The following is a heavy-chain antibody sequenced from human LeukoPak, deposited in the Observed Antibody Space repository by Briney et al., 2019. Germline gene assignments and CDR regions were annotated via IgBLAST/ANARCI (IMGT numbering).Heavy chain of an antibody. J-gene: IGHJ4*02. D-gene: IGHD3-9*01. CDR1: GYTFTGYY. CDR3: ARDGYDILTGYYFDY. CDR2: INPNSGGT. V-gene: IGHV1-2*02. Sequence: ASVKISCKASGYTFTGYYMHWVQQAPGQGLEWMGWINPNSGGTNYAQKFQGRVTMTRDTSISTAYMELSRLRSDDTAVYYCARDGYDILTGYYFDYWGQGTLVTVSS.